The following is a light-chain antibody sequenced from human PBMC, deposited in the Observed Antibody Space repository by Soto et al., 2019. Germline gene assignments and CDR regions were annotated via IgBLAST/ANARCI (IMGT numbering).Light chain of an antibody. V-gene: IGKV3-20*01. CDR3: QYYGNSPLT. J-gene: IGKJ1*01. CDR2: GAF. CDR1: QSISTSS. Sequence: EIVLTQSPGTLSLSPGERATLNCSASQSISTSSLAWYRQKPGQAPRLLIYGAFNRPTGIPDRFSGGGSGTDFTLTITRLEPEDFAVYYCQYYGNSPLTFGQGTKVDIK.